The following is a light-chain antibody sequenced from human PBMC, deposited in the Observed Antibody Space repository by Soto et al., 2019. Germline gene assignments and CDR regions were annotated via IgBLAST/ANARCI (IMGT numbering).Light chain of an antibody. J-gene: IGLJ1*01. CDR3: SLPGSSSVYV. CDR1: SSDIGSYNY. Sequence: QSALTQPASVSGSPGQSITISCTGTSSDIGSYNYVSWYQQHPGQAPKLMIYDVTNRPSGVSNRFSGSKSGNTASLTISGLQAEDEADYYCSLPGSSSVYVFGTGTKLTVL. CDR2: DVT. V-gene: IGLV2-14*03.